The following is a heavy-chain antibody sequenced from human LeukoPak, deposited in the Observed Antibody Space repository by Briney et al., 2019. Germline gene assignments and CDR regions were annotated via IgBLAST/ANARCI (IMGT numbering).Heavy chain of an antibody. CDR1: GYTFTSYG. CDR3: AYSGYENSGDCYSG. CDR2: ISAYNGNT. D-gene: IGHD2-21*02. V-gene: IGHV1-18*01. J-gene: IGHJ4*02. Sequence: GASVKVSCTASGYTFTSYGISWVRQAPGQGLEWMGWISAYNGNTNYAQKLQGRVTMTTDTSTSTAYMELRSLRSDDTAVYYCAYSGYENSGDCYSGWGPGTLVTVSS.